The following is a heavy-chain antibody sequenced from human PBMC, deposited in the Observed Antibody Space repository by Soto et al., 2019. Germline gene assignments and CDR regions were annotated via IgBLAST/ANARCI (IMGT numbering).Heavy chain of an antibody. CDR3: ARNRNTSSKIHGMDV. Sequence: EVQLVESGGGLVEPGGSLRLSCAPSGLTFTTYSMNWVRQAPGKGLEWVSSISSGSDYIYYAESVKCRFTISRDNAKNSLYLQMNSLRADDTAVYYCARNRNTSSKIHGMDVWGQGTTVTVSP. J-gene: IGHJ6*01. D-gene: IGHD6-6*01. CDR1: GLTFTTYS. V-gene: IGHV3-21*01. CDR2: ISSGSDYI.